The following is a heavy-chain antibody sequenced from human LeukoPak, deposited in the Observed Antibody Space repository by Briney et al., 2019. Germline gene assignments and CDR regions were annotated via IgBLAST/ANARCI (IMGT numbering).Heavy chain of an antibody. D-gene: IGHD3-9*01. CDR3: ARRGYHILTGYPDY. J-gene: IGHJ4*02. Sequence: GESLKISCKGSGYSLTSYWIGWVRQMAGKGLEWMGIIYPGDSDTRYSPSFQGQVTISADKSISTAYLQWSSLKASDTVMYYCARRGYHILTGYPDYWGQGTLVTVSS. CDR2: IYPGDSDT. V-gene: IGHV5-51*01. CDR1: GYSLTSYW.